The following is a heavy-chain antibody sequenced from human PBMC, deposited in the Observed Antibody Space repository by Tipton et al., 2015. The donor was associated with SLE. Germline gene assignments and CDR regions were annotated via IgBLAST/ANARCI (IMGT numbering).Heavy chain of an antibody. J-gene: IGHJ4*02. D-gene: IGHD2-15*01. CDR1: GYTFTNYG. Sequence: QLVQSGPEVKKPGASVKVSCKASGYTFTNYGISWVRQAPGQGLEWMGWISGDNDNTNYAQRLQGRVTMTTDTSTSTAYMELRSLPSGVTADYYCAREYVGGGVDYWCQGTLVAVPS. CDR3: AREYVGGGVDY. V-gene: IGHV1-18*01. CDR2: ISGDNDNT.